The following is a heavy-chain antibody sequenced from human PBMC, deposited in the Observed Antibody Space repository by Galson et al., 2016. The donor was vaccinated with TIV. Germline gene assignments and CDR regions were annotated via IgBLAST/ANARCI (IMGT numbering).Heavy chain of an antibody. D-gene: IGHD4-23*01. CDR2: IKQDASEK. CDR1: GFTFSSHW. Sequence: SLRLSCAASGFTFSSHWMTWVRQAPGKGLEWVANIKQDASEKYYGDSVKGRFTISRDNAENLIFLRMNSLRAEDTAVYFCARENFGGKPYDAFDIWGQGIVVTVSS. J-gene: IGHJ3*02. V-gene: IGHV3-7*01. CDR3: ARENFGGKPYDAFDI.